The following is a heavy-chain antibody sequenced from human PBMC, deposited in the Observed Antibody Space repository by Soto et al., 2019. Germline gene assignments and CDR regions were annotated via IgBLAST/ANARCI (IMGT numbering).Heavy chain of an antibody. CDR1: GCTFGSYA. J-gene: IGHJ6*02. V-gene: IGHV1-69*01. CDR3: PRSQGSSTSLEIYYYYYYGMDV. D-gene: IGHD2-2*01. Sequence: QVQLVQSGAEVKKPGSSVKVSCKASGCTFGSYAISWVRQAPGQGLEWMGGINPIPGTANYAQKFQGRVTIAADESTSTAYMELSSLRSEDTAVYYCPRSQGSSTSLEIYYYYYYGMDVWGQGTTVTVSS. CDR2: INPIPGTA.